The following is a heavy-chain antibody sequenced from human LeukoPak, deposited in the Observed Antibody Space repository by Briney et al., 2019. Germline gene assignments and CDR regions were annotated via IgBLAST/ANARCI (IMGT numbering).Heavy chain of an antibody. D-gene: IGHD2-2*01. CDR1: GGTFSSYA. CDR3: ATGGYCSSTSCPTPVYYYYYYMDV. V-gene: IGHV1-69*04. CDR2: IIPILGIV. Sequence: SVKVSCKASGGTFSSYAISWVRQAPGQGLEWMGRIIPILGIVNYAQKFQGRVTITADKSTSTAYMELSSLRSEDTAVYYCATGGYCSSTSCPTPVYYYYYYMDVWGKGTTVTVSS. J-gene: IGHJ6*03.